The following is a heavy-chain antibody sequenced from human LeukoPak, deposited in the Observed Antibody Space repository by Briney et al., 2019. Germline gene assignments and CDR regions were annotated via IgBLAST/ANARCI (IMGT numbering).Heavy chain of an antibody. V-gene: IGHV1-2*02. Sequence: ASVKVSCKASGYTFTCYYMHWVRQAPGQGLEWRGWINPNSGGTSYAQKFQGRVTMTRDTSISTAYMELSRLRSDDTAVYYCASYSGSYPSDFDYWGQGTLVTVSS. J-gene: IGHJ4*02. CDR2: INPNSGGT. CDR1: GYTFTCYY. D-gene: IGHD1-26*01. CDR3: ASYSGSYPSDFDY.